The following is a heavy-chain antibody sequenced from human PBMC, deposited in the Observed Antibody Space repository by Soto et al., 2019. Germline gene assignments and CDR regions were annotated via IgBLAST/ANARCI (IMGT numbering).Heavy chain of an antibody. D-gene: IGHD2-21*02. V-gene: IGHV3-74*01. CDR3: VRGDKGGFDL. J-gene: IGHJ3*01. CDR1: GFTFNSYW. CDR2: IHSDGSTT. Sequence: EVQLVESEGGLVQRGGSLRLSCAASGFTFNSYWMHWVRQAPGQGLVWVSHIHSDGSTTTYADCVKGRFTIYRDNAKNTLYLQMNSLRAEDTAVYYCVRGDKGGFDLWGQGTTVTVSS.